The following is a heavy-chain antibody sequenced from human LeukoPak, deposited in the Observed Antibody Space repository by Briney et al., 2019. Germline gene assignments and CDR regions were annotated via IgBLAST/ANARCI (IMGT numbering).Heavy chain of an antibody. CDR2: FYHSGST. D-gene: IGHD3-10*01. V-gene: IGHV4-30-2*01. J-gene: IGHJ5*02. CDR3: ARAMTGGSGDSWFAP. Sequence: SETLCLTRAGPGASISSGGQSWGSIRQPPGKGLEWIGYFYHSGSTYYNPSLKSRVTISVDMSKNQFSLKLTSVTAADTAVYYCARAMTGGSGDSWFAPWSQETLVTVSS. CDR1: GASISSGGQS.